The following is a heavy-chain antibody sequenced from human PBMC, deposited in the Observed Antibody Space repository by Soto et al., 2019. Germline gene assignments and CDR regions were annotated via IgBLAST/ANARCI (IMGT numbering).Heavy chain of an antibody. J-gene: IGHJ4*02. D-gene: IGHD3-10*01. V-gene: IGHV3-23*01. CDR1: GFTFSSYA. Sequence: EVQLLESGGGLVQPGGSLRLSCAASGFTFSSYAMSWVRQAPGKGLEWVSIIGVGGGDRYYPESVKGRCTISRDNSRDTLYLAMNSLRDEDTAVYYCARVRFGELVWGQGTLVTVSS. CDR2: IGVGGGDR. CDR3: ARVRFGELV.